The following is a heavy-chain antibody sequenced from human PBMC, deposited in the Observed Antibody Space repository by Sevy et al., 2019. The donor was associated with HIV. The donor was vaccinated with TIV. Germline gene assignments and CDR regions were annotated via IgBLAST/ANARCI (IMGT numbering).Heavy chain of an antibody. D-gene: IGHD1-26*01. V-gene: IGHV3-30*18. Sequence: LSLTCAASGFTFSSYGMHWVRQAPGKGLEWVAVISYDGSNKYYADSVKGRFTISRDNSKNTLYLQMNSLRAEDTAVYYCAKDSSGSSYYYYYGMDVWGQGTTVTVSS. CDR2: ISYDGSNK. CDR1: GFTFSSYG. CDR3: AKDSSGSSYYYYYGMDV. J-gene: IGHJ6*02.